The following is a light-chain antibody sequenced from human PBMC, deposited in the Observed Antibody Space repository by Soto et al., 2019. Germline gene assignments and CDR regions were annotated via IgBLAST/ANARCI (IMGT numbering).Light chain of an antibody. CDR2: GAS. Sequence: EIVMTQSPATLSVSPGERDTLSCRASQSVSSNLAWYQQKPGQAPRLLIYGASSRATGIPARFSGSGSGTEFTLTISSLQSADFALYYCQQYNNWPPWTFGQGTKLEIK. CDR1: QSVSSN. J-gene: IGKJ1*01. V-gene: IGKV3-15*01. CDR3: QQYNNWPPWT.